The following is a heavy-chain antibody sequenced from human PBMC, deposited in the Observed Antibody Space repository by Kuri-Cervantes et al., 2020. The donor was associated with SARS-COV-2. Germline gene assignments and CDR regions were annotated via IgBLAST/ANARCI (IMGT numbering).Heavy chain of an antibody. Sequence: ASVKVSCKASGYTFTGSYMHWVRQAPGQGLEWMGWINPNSGGTNYAQKFQGRVTMTRDMSISTAYMELSRLRSDDTAVYYCARPLRWLQRFDYWGQGTLVTVSS. CDR2: INPNSGGT. CDR1: GYTFTGSY. CDR3: ARPLRWLQRFDY. D-gene: IGHD5-12*01. J-gene: IGHJ4*02. V-gene: IGHV1-2*02.